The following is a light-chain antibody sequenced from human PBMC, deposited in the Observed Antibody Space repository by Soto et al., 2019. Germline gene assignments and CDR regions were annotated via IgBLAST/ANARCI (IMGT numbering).Light chain of an antibody. CDR2: EVS. V-gene: IGLV2-14*01. J-gene: IGLJ1*01. Sequence: QSALTQPASVSGSPGQSITISCTGTTNDIGGYNYVSWYQQHPGKAPKLMIYEVSDRPSGVSIRFSGSKSGHTASLTISGLQAEDEADYYCSSYTHTTTTSCVFGTGTKLTVL. CDR3: SSYTHTTTTSCV. CDR1: TNDIGGYNY.